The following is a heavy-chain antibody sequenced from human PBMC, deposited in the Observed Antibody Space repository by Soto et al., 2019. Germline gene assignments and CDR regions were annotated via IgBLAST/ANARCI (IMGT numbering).Heavy chain of an antibody. CDR1: GYILTRYG. Sequence: GASAKVSCKASGYILTRYGISWVRQAPAQGLEWVGWIGYNGNTNYARKVQGRVTLTTDTSTSTAYMELRSLRPDDTAMYYCARGGYCSSSSCFDFWGQGALVTVSS. J-gene: IGHJ4*02. CDR2: IGYNGNT. V-gene: IGHV1-18*04. CDR3: ARGGYCSSSSCFDF. D-gene: IGHD2-2*01.